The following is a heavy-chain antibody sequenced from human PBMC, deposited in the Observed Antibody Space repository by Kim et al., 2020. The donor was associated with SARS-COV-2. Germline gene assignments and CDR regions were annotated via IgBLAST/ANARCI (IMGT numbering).Heavy chain of an antibody. V-gene: IGHV3-33*01. CDR3: ARDLGWRFDP. CDR1: GFTFIDYG. CDR2: IYSDGSKE. J-gene: IGHJ5*02. Sequence: GGSLRLSCETSGFTFIDYGMHWLRQAPGKGLEWVAIIYSDGSKEYYADSMKGRFTISRDTSKSTVYLQMNSLRAEDTAMYYCARDLGWRFDPWGQGTLVTVSS. D-gene: IGHD2-15*01.